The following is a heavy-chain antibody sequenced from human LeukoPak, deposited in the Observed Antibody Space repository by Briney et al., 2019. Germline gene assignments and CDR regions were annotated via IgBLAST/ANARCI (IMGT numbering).Heavy chain of an antibody. CDR1: GGSFSGYY. Sequence: PSETLSLTCAVYGGSFSGYYWSWIRQPPGKGLEWIGEINHSGSTNYNPSLKSRVTISVDTSKNQFSLKLSYVTAADTAVYYCARSHLEAFDIWGQGTMVTVSS. D-gene: IGHD1-1*01. J-gene: IGHJ3*02. V-gene: IGHV4-34*01. CDR3: ARSHLEAFDI. CDR2: INHSGST.